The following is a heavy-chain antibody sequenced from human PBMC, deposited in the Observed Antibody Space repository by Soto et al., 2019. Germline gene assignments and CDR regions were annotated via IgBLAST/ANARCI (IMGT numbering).Heavy chain of an antibody. Sequence: SETLSLTCTVSGGSISSYYWSWIRQPPGKGLEWIGYIYYSGSTNYNPSLKSRVTISVDTSKNQFSLKLSSVTAADTAVYYCARTKCSGGSCYSWSLDYWGQGTPVTVSS. V-gene: IGHV4-59*01. CDR1: GGSISSYY. CDR3: ARTKCSGGSCYSWSLDY. J-gene: IGHJ4*02. CDR2: IYYSGST. D-gene: IGHD2-15*01.